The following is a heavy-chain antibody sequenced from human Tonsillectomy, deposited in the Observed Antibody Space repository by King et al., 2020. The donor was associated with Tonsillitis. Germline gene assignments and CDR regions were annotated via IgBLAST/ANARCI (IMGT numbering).Heavy chain of an antibody. J-gene: IGHJ4*02. D-gene: IGHD3-9*01. V-gene: IGHV5-51*01. Sequence: VQLVESGAEAKKPXESLKISCKGSGYTFTNYWIGWVRQMPGKGLEWXGLXYPGDSXTRYSPSFQGQVTFSADRSISTAYLQWSSLKASDTAMYYCARPGGRSFEWLLPFDSWGQGTLVTVSS. CDR3: ARPGGRSFEWLLPFDS. CDR1: GYTFTNYW. CDR2: XYPGDSXT.